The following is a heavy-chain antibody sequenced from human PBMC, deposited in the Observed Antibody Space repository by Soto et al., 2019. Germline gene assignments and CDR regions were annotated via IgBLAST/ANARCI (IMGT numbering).Heavy chain of an antibody. CDR3: ARDPDSSSVFSFFINSPWFDP. CDR2: INSDGSST. J-gene: IGHJ5*02. V-gene: IGHV3-74*01. D-gene: IGHD6-6*01. Sequence: GGSLRLSCAASGFTFSSYWMHWVRQAPGKGLVWVSRINSDGSSTSYADSVKGRFTISRDNAKNTLYLQMNSLRAEDTAVYYCARDPDSSSVFSFFINSPWFDPWGQGTLVTVSS. CDR1: GFTFSSYW.